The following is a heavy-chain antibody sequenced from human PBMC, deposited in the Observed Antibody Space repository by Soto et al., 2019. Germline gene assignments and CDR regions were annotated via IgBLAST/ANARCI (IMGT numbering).Heavy chain of an antibody. J-gene: IGHJ4*02. CDR3: AKDGGLMVRGVIHLYYFDY. CDR1: GFTFSSYA. V-gene: IGHV3-23*01. D-gene: IGHD3-10*01. CDR2: ISGSGGST. Sequence: PGGSLRHSCAASGFTFSSYAMSWVRQAPGKWLEWVSAISGSGGSTYYADSVKGRFTISRDNSKNTLYLQMNSLRAEDTAVYYCAKDGGLMVRGVIHLYYFDYWGQGTLVTVSS.